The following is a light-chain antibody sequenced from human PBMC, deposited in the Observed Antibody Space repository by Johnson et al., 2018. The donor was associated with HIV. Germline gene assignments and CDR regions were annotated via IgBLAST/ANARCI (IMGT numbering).Light chain of an antibody. CDR3: GTWDSILSAYV. V-gene: IGLV1-51*01. Sequence: QSILTQPPSVSAAPGQKVTISCSGSSSNIGNNYVSWYQQLPGTAPKLLIYDNNKRPSGIPDRFSGSKSGTSATLGITGLQTGDEADYYFGTWDSILSAYVFGTATKVTVL. CDR1: SSNIGNNY. CDR2: DNN. J-gene: IGLJ1*01.